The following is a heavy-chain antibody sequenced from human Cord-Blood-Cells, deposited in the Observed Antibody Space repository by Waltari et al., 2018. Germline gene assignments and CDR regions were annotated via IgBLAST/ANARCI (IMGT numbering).Heavy chain of an antibody. J-gene: IGHJ3*02. V-gene: IGHV4-39*01. CDR2: IYYSGST. Sequence: QLQLQESGPGLVKPSETLSLTCTVSGGSISSSSYYWGWIRQPPGKGLEWIGSIYYSGSTYYNPSLKSRVTISVDTSKNQFSLKLSSVTTADTAVYYCARQYSGSSHDAFDIWGQGTMVTVSS. D-gene: IGHD1-26*01. CDR3: ARQYSGSSHDAFDI. CDR1: GGSISSSSYY.